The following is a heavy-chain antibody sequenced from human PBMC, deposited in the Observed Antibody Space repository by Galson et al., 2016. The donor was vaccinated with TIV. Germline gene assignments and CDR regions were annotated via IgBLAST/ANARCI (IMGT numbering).Heavy chain of an antibody. D-gene: IGHD3-10*01. CDR1: GFTSEDHA. CDR3: ARDRLWSGDNEPFDL. Sequence: SLRLSCAASGFTSEDHAMHWVRQIPGRGLEWVSHISWNSGKLGYAASVNGRFTISRDNAKNSVYLQMNRLRLEDTALYYCARDRLWSGDNEPFDLWGQGTVVTVS. V-gene: IGHV3-9*02. J-gene: IGHJ3*01. CDR2: ISWNSGKL.